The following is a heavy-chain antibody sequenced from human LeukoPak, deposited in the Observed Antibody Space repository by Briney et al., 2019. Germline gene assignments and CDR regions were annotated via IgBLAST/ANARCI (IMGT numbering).Heavy chain of an antibody. D-gene: IGHD6-6*01. Sequence: GGSLRLSCAASGFTFSSYAMSWVRQAPGKGLEWVSAISGSAGSTYYADSVKGRFTISRDNSKTTLYLQMTSLRAEDTAVYYCAKDLSSSLNFDYWGQGTLVTVSS. CDR3: AKDLSSSLNFDY. V-gene: IGHV3-23*01. CDR1: GFTFSSYA. CDR2: ISGSAGST. J-gene: IGHJ4*02.